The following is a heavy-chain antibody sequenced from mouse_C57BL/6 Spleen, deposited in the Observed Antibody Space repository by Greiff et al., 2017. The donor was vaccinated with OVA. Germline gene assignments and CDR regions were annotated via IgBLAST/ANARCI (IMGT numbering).Heavy chain of an antibody. D-gene: IGHD2-4*01. Sequence: VQLQQSGAELVKPGASVKLSCTASGFNIKDYYMHWVKQRTEQGLEWIGRIDPGDGETKYAPKFQGKATITADTSSNTAYLQLSSLTSEDTAVYYCRGDYDYFDYWGKGTTLTVSA. CDR2: IDPGDGET. CDR3: RGDYDYFDY. CDR1: GFNIKDYY. V-gene: IGHV14-2*01. J-gene: IGHJ2*01.